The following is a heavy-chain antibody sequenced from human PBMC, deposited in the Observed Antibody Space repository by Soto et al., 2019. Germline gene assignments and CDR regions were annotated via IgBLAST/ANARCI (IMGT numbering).Heavy chain of an antibody. CDR3: ARDGGATVGAFDI. V-gene: IGHV4-59*01. D-gene: IGHD3-16*02. Sequence: SETLSLTCTVSGGSISSYYWSWIRQPPGKGLEWIGYIYYSGSTNYNPSLKSRVTISVDTSKNQFSLKLSSVTAADTAVYYCARDGGATVGAFDIWGQGTMVTVSS. J-gene: IGHJ3*02. CDR2: IYYSGST. CDR1: GGSISSYY.